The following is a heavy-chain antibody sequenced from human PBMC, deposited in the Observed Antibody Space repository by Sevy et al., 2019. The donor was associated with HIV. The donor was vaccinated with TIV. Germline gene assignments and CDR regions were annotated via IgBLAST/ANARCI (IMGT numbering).Heavy chain of an antibody. D-gene: IGHD6-13*01. J-gene: IGHJ1*01. CDR1: GGSINNKAYY. CDR2: MSYSGNS. V-gene: IGHV4-39*01. CDR3: ARRLAAAGGGNEYFQP. Sequence: SGTLSLTCTVSGGSINNKAYYWAWIRQPPGKGLEWIGSMSYSGNSDYNPSLNCRVTISLDTSKNQCSLRLTFVTAADTAVYYCARRLAAAGGGNEYFQPWGQGTLVTVSS.